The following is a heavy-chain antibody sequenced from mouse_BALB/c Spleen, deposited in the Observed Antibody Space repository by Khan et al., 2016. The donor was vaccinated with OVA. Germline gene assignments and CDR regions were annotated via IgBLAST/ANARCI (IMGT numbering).Heavy chain of an antibody. CDR2: INPHIGET. J-gene: IGHJ2*01. V-gene: IGHV1-20*02. Sequence: EVKLLESGPELVKPGASVKISCKASGYSFTGYFMNWVMQSHGKSLEWIGRINPHIGETLYNQKFKGKATLTVDKSSRTAHMELRSLASEDSAVYYCARKYGSDFDYWGQGTTLTVSS. CDR1: GYSFTGYF. CDR3: ARKYGSDFDY. D-gene: IGHD1-1*01.